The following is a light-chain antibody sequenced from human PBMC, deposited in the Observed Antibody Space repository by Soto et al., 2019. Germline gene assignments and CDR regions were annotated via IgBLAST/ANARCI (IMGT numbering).Light chain of an antibody. Sequence: QSVLTQPPSVSAAPGQRVTISCSGSSSNIGGNYVSWYQVVPRTAPKLLIYDNHKRHSGVPDRFSGSKSGTSATLGIADLHAGDEAHYYFGTWDINLDTVVFGGATKLTVL. CDR2: DNH. J-gene: IGLJ2*01. CDR3: GTWDINLDTVV. V-gene: IGLV1-51*01. CDR1: SSNIGGNY.